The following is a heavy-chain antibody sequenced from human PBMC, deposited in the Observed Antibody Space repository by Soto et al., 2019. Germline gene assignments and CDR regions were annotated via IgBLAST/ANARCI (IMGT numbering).Heavy chain of an antibody. D-gene: IGHD3-3*01. V-gene: IGHV3-30-3*01. CDR3: ARDKRFLESLDY. Sequence: LRLSCAASGFTFSSYAMHWVRQAPGKGLEWVAVISYDGSNKYYADSVKGRFTISRDNSKNTLYLQMNSLRAEDTAVYYCARDKRFLESLDYWGQGTLVTVSS. CDR2: ISYDGSNK. J-gene: IGHJ4*02. CDR1: GFTFSSYA.